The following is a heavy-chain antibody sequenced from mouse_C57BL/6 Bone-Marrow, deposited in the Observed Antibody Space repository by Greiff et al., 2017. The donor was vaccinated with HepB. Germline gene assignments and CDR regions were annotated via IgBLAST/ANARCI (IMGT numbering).Heavy chain of an antibody. D-gene: IGHD2-1*01. CDR3: ARGYYGNYEGWYFDV. Sequence: QVQLQQPGAELVKPGASVKLSCKASGYTFTSYWMHWVKQRPGQGLEWIGMIHPNSGSTNYNEKFKSKATLTVDKSSSTAYMQLSSLTSEDSAVYYCARGYYGNYEGWYFDVWGTGTTVTVSS. CDR2: IHPNSGST. V-gene: IGHV1-64*01. CDR1: GYTFTSYW. J-gene: IGHJ1*03.